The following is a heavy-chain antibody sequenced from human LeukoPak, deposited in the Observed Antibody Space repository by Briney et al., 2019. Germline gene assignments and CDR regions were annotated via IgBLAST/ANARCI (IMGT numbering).Heavy chain of an antibody. D-gene: IGHD2-15*01. J-gene: IGHJ6*03. CDR2: ISGSGGST. CDR1: GFTFSSYA. Sequence: GGSLRLSCAASGFTFSSYAMSWVRQAPGKGLEWVSAISGSGGSTYYADSVKGRFTISRDKSKNTLSLQMNSLRVEDTAVYYCAKVMPPGRILFYSYYMDVWGRGTTVTVSS. V-gene: IGHV3-23*01. CDR3: AKVMPPGRILFYSYYMDV.